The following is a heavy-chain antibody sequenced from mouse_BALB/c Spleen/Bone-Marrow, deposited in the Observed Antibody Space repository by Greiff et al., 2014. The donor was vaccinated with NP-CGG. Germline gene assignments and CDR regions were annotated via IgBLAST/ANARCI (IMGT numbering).Heavy chain of an antibody. J-gene: IGHJ3*01. CDR3: ARGDGKYAFDY. V-gene: IGHV1S81*02. CDR2: INPSNGRT. Sequence: LQESGAELVKPGASVKLSCKASGYTFTTYWMQWVKQRPGQGLEWIGEINPSNGRTNYKEKFKRKATLTVDKSSSTAYMQISSLTSEDSAVYYCARGDGKYAFDYWGQGTLVTVSA. CDR1: GYTFTTYW. D-gene: IGHD2-1*01.